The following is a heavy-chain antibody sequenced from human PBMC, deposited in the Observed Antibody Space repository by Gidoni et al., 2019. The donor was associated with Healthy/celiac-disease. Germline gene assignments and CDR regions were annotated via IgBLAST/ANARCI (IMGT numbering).Heavy chain of an antibody. Sequence: QVQLVESGGGVVQPGRSLRLSCAASGLPFSSYGMHWVRQAPGKGLEWVAVISYDGSNKYYADSVKGRFTISRDNSKNTLYLQMNSLRAEDTAVYYCANPYGSGSYPYHWGQGTLVTVSS. J-gene: IGHJ5*02. CDR3: ANPYGSGSYPYH. CDR1: GLPFSSYG. V-gene: IGHV3-30*18. CDR2: ISYDGSNK. D-gene: IGHD3-10*01.